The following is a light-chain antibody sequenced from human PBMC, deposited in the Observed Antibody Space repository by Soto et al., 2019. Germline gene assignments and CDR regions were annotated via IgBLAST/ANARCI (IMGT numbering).Light chain of an antibody. CDR1: QSVSSNY. V-gene: IGKV3-20*01. CDR2: GAS. Sequence: ESVLTQSPGTLSLSPGERATLPCRASQSVSSNYLAWYQHKPGQAPRLLIYGASSRATGIPDRFSGSGSGTDFTLTISRLEPEDFAVYYCQHYGSSLSITFGQGTRLEIK. J-gene: IGKJ5*01. CDR3: QHYGSSLSIT.